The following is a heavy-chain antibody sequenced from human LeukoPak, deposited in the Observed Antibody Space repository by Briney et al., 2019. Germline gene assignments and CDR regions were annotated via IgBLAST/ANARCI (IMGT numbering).Heavy chain of an antibody. CDR3: ARGRWEPRFDP. D-gene: IGHD1-26*01. J-gene: IGHJ5*02. CDR1: GGSFSGYY. Sequence: PSETLSLTCAVYGGSFSGYYWGWIRQPPGKGLEWIGEINHSGSSIYNPSLKSRVTISVDTWKNQFSLRLSSVTAADTAVYYCARGRWEPRFDPWGQGTLVTVSS. CDR2: INHSGSS. V-gene: IGHV4-34*01.